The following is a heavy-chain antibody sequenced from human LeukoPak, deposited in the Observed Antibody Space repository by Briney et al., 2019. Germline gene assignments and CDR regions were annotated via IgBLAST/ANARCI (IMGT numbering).Heavy chain of an antibody. CDR1: GFTFSSYA. Sequence: GGSLRLSCAASGFTFSSYAMHWVRQAPGKGLEWVAVISYDGSNKYYADSVKGQFTISRDDSKNTLYLQMNSLRAEDTAVYYCARDRYGDYDLPGDEAFDIWGQGTMVTVSS. CDR2: ISYDGSNK. D-gene: IGHD4-17*01. J-gene: IGHJ3*02. V-gene: IGHV3-30-3*01. CDR3: ARDRYGDYDLPGDEAFDI.